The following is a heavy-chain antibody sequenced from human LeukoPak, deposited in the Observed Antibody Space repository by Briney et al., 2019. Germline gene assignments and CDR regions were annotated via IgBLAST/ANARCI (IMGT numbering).Heavy chain of an antibody. CDR1: GFTFDDYA. J-gene: IGHJ4*02. CDR2: ISWNSGSI. D-gene: IGHD3-22*01. CDR3: AKDSRYYDTNPYFDY. Sequence: GGSLRLSCAASGFTFDDYAMHWVRQAPGKGLEWVSGISWNSGSIGYAESVKGRFTISRDNAKNSLYLQMNSLRAEDTALYYCAKDSRYYDTNPYFDYWGQGTLVTVSS. V-gene: IGHV3-9*01.